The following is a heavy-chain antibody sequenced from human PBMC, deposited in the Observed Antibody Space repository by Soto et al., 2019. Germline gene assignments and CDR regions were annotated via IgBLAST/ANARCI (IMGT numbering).Heavy chain of an antibody. CDR2: IYYSGST. V-gene: IGHV4-61*01. Sequence: QVQLQESGPGLVKPSETLSLTCTVSGGSVSSGSYYWSWIRQPPGMGLEWIGYIYYSGSTNYNPSLKSRVTISVDTSKNQFSLKLSSVTAADTAVYYCARTLWVPAAMGWFDPWGQGTLVTVSS. J-gene: IGHJ5*02. D-gene: IGHD2-2*01. CDR1: GGSVSSGSYY. CDR3: ARTLWVPAAMGWFDP.